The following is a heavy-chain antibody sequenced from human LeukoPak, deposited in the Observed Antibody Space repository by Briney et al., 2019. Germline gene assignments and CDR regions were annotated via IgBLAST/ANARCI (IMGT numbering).Heavy chain of an antibody. CDR1: GGSFSGHY. D-gene: IGHD5-18*01. CDR2: INHSGST. V-gene: IGHV4-34*01. CDR3: ARGRYSYGTFDY. Sequence: SDTLSLTCAVYGGSFSGHYWRWIRQPPGKGVEGIREINHSGSTDYNPSLKSRVTISVDTSKNQFSLKLSSVTAADTALYYCARGRYSYGTFDYWGQGTLVTVSS. J-gene: IGHJ4*02.